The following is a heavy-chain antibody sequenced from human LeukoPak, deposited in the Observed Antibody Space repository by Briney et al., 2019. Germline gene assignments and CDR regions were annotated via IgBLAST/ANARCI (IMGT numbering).Heavy chain of an antibody. Sequence: SETLSLTCAVYGGSFSGYYWSWIRQPPGKGLEWIGRIYISGSTNYNPSLKSRVTISVDTSKNQFSLKLSSVTAADTAVYYCARFWGGYYYYMDVWGKGTTVTVSS. CDR3: ARFWGGYYYYMDV. CDR2: IYISGST. CDR1: GGSFSGYY. J-gene: IGHJ6*03. V-gene: IGHV4-59*10. D-gene: IGHD7-27*01.